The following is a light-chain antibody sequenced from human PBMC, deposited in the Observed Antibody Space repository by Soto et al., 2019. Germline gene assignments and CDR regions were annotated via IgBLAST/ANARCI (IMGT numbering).Light chain of an antibody. J-gene: IGLJ3*02. Sequence: QSALTQPPSASGSPGQSVTISCTGPSSDVGAYKYVSWYQQYPGQAPKLMIYEVSKRPSGVPARCSGSKSGNTASLTVSGLQSEDEADYYCTSYVGSDTGVFGGGTKVTVL. CDR3: TSYVGSDTGV. CDR1: SSDVGAYKY. CDR2: EVS. V-gene: IGLV2-8*01.